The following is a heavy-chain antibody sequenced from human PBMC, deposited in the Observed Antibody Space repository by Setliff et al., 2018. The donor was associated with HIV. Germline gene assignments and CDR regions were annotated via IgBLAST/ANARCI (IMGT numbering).Heavy chain of an antibody. CDR3: ASCHVGIAHDFNN. CDR1: GDSVNDRSYF. D-gene: IGHD2-21*01. Sequence: SETLSLTCTVSGDSVNDRSYFWGWIRQPPGKGLEWIGSASYSGSTYYNPSLRSRVTIAVDTSTNQVSLKLKSMTAADTAVYYCASCHVGIAHDFNNWGQGALVTVSS. V-gene: IGHV4-39*01. CDR2: ASYSGST. J-gene: IGHJ4*02.